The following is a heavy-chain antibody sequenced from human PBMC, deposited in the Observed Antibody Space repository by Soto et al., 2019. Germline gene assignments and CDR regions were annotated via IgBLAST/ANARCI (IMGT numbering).Heavy chain of an antibody. V-gene: IGHV1-18*04. CDR2: ISAYNGNT. CDR1: GYTFTSYG. J-gene: IGHJ4*02. D-gene: IGHD1-26*01. Sequence: XSVRVSCDASGYTFTSYGIHWVRQAPGQGLECLGWISAYNGNTNYAQKLQGRVTMTTDTSTSTAYMELRSLRSDDTAVYYCESAMGATRFDDWGQGTLVTVSS. CDR3: ESAMGATRFDD.